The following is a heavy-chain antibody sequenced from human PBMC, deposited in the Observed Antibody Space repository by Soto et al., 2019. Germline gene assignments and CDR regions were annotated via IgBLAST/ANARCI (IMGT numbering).Heavy chain of an antibody. J-gene: IGHJ4*02. D-gene: IGHD1-26*01. CDR3: ARDGGRSSFDY. CDR1: GFTFSSYA. Sequence: GGSLRLSCAASGFTFSSYAMHWVRQAPGKGLEWVAVISYDGSNKYYADSVKGRFTISRDNSKNTLYLQMNSLRAEDTAVYYCARDGGRSSFDYWGQGTLVTVSS. V-gene: IGHV3-30*04. CDR2: ISYDGSNK.